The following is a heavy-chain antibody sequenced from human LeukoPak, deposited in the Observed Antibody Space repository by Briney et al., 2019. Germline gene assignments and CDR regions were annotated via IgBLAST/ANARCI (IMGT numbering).Heavy chain of an antibody. D-gene: IGHD2-15*01. CDR2: IGTSAI. Sequence: GGSLRLSCAASGFTFSHYSLNWVRQAPGKGLEWVSYIGTSAIYYADSVKGRFISSRDNAKNSLYLQMNGLRDEDTAVYFCVRDHNYSLDFWGRGTLVTVSS. CDR3: VRDHNYSLDF. CDR1: GFTFSHYS. J-gene: IGHJ4*02. V-gene: IGHV3-48*02.